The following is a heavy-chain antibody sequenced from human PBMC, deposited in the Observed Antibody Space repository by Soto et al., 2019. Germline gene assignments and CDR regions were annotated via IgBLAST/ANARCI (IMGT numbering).Heavy chain of an antibody. CDR2: IYYSGST. Sequence: SETLSLTCTVSGGSISSGDYYWSWIRQPPGKGLERIGYIYYSGSTYYNPSLKSRVTISVDTSKNQFSLKLSSVTAADTAVYYCARDLRSYGSGSYKANHFDYWGQGTLVTVSS. CDR1: GGSISSGDYY. CDR3: ARDLRSYGSGSYKANHFDY. V-gene: IGHV4-30-4*01. D-gene: IGHD3-10*01. J-gene: IGHJ4*02.